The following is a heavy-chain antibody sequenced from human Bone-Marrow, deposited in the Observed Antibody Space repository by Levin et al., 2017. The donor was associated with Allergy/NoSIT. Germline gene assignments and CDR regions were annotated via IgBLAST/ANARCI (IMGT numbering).Heavy chain of an antibody. Sequence: GSGPTLVKSTQTLTLTCSFSGFSLTTTEMRVGWIRQPPGKALEWLARIDWDDTKFYNTALKTRLTISKDTSKSQVVLTMTNMDPVDTAIYYCARIRGSYYVFPDFWGQGTLVSVSS. CDR3: ARIRGSYYVFPDF. V-gene: IGHV2-70*04. D-gene: IGHD3-10*01. CDR1: GFSLTTTEMR. CDR2: IDWDDTK. J-gene: IGHJ4*02.